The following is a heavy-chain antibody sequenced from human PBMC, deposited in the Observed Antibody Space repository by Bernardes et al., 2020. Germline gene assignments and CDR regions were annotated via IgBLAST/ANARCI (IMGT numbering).Heavy chain of an antibody. CDR1: GDSITSNNFF. CDR3: ARLASDSVSSFDY. D-gene: IGHD2-21*02. Sequence: SETLSLTCTVSGDSITSNNFFWGWIRQRPEKGLEWIGIIYYSGNTYYNPSLQSRLSISVDTSKNQFSLSLISVTAADTAVYYCARLASDSVSSFDYWGQGTLVTISS. CDR2: IYYSGNT. J-gene: IGHJ4*02. V-gene: IGHV4-39*01.